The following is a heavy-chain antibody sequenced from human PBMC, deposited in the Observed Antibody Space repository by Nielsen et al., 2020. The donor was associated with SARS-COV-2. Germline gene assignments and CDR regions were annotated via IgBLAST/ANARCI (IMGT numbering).Heavy chain of an antibody. CDR2: ISEDSHST. CDR3: AKGRRMDYFDY. D-gene: IGHD2-8*01. J-gene: IGHJ4*02. V-gene: IGHV3-23*01. Sequence: GFTFDDFAMHWVRQAPGKGLEWLSLISEDSHSTYYADSVKGRFTISRDNSKNTLYLQMNSLRAEDTAVYYCAKGRRMDYFDYWGQGTLVTVSS. CDR1: GFTFDDFA.